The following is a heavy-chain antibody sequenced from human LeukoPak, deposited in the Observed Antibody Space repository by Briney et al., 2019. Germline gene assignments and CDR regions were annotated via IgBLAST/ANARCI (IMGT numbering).Heavy chain of an antibody. Sequence: SETLSLTCTVSGGSISSYYWSWIRQPPGKGLKWIGYIYYSGSTNYNPSLKSRVTISVDTSKNQFSLKLSSVTAADTAVYYCARGGNYYDSSGYYYFDYWGQGTLVTVSS. D-gene: IGHD3-22*01. V-gene: IGHV4-59*01. CDR2: IYYSGST. CDR1: GGSISSYY. CDR3: ARGGNYYDSSGYYYFDY. J-gene: IGHJ4*02.